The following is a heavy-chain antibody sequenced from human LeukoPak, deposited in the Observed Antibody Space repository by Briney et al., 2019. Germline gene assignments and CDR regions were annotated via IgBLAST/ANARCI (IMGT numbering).Heavy chain of an antibody. CDR1: GFTFSSYG. D-gene: IGHD2-15*01. V-gene: IGHV3-23*01. Sequence: GGSLRLSCAASGFTFSSYGMSWVRQAPGKGLEWVSAISGSGGSTYYADSVKGRFTISRDNSKNTLYLQMNSLRAEDTAVYYCAKDDCSGGSCYRPVDYWGQGTLVTVSS. J-gene: IGHJ4*02. CDR2: ISGSGGST. CDR3: AKDDCSGGSCYRPVDY.